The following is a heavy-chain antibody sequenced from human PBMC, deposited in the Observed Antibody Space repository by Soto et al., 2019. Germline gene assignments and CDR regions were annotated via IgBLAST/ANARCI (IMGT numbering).Heavy chain of an antibody. CDR3: ARDRHGYDILTGYLFDY. J-gene: IGHJ4*02. CDR1: GFTFSSYA. V-gene: IGHV3-30-3*01. D-gene: IGHD3-9*01. CDR2: ISYDGSNK. Sequence: GGSLRLSCAASGFTFSSYAMHWVRQAPGKGLEWVAVISYDGSNKYYADSVKGRFTISRDNSKNTLYLQMNSLRAEDTAVYYCARDRHGYDILTGYLFDYWGQGTLVTVSS.